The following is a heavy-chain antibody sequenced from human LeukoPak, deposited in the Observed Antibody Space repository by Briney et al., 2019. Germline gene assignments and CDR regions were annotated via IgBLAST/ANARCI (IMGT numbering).Heavy chain of an antibody. J-gene: IGHJ4*02. V-gene: IGHV3-48*03. CDR1: GFTFSSHE. CDR2: ISEGGDLI. Sequence: PGGSLRLSCAASGFTFSSHEMNWVRKAPGKGLEWVSYISEGGDLIYYAEFVKGRFTVSRDNAKNVLFLQMSGLRVEDTAVYYCARDSVSGTSGNEFDYWGQGTLVSVSS. D-gene: IGHD1/OR15-1a*01. CDR3: ARDSVSGTSGNEFDY.